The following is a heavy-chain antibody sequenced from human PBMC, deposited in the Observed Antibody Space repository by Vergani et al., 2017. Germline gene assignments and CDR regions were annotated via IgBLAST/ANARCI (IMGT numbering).Heavy chain of an antibody. CDR3: VREGAYCGSSTCRKPSYVYYYLMDV. V-gene: IGHV3-33*01. Sequence: QVQLVESGGGVVQPGRSLRLSCTSSGFTFSTYAMHWVRQAPGKGLEWVAIIYYDGSKKYYADSVKGRFTISRDNSRNTLDLLMSSLRAEDTAIYYCVREGAYCGSSTCRKPSYVYYYLMDVWGEGTTVTVSS. CDR1: GFTFSTYA. J-gene: IGHJ6*03. CDR2: IYYDGSKK. D-gene: IGHD2-21*01.